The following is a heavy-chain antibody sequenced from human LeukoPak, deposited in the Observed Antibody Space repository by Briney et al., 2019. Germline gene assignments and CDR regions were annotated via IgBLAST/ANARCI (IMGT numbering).Heavy chain of an antibody. CDR1: GGSISSSSYY. V-gene: IGHV4-39*01. Sequence: SETLSLTCTVSGGSISSSSYYWGWIRQPPGKGLEWIGSIYYSGSTYYNPSLKSRVTISVATSKNQFSLKLSSVTAADTAVYYCASLSTTMIVVADVWGKGTTVTVSS. J-gene: IGHJ6*04. CDR3: ASLSTTMIVVADV. D-gene: IGHD3-22*01. CDR2: IYYSGST.